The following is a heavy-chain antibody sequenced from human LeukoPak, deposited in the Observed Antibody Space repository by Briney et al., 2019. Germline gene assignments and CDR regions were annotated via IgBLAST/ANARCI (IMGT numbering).Heavy chain of an antibody. V-gene: IGHV3-11*04. CDR2: ISSSGSTI. D-gene: IGHD6-13*01. J-gene: IGHJ4*02. CDR1: GFTFSDYH. CDR3: AREARYSSSWYYFDY. Sequence: PGGSLRLSCAASGFTFSDYHMSWIRQAPGKGLEWVSYISSSGSTIYYADSVKGRFTISRDNAKNSLYLQMNSLRAEDTAVYYCAREARYSSSWYYFDYWGQGTLVTVSS.